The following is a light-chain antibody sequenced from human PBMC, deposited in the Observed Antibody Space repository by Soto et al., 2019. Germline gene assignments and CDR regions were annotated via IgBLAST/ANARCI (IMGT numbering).Light chain of an antibody. CDR3: CSCAGCVL. V-gene: IGLV2-11*01. CDR2: DVI. J-gene: IGLJ2*01. Sequence: QSALTQPRSVSGSPGQSVTISCTGTTSDVGGYDSVSWYQQHPGKAPKLIICDVIKRPSDVPDRFSGSRSGNTASLTVSGLQAEDEADYYCCSCAGCVLFGGGTK. CDR1: TSDVGGYDS.